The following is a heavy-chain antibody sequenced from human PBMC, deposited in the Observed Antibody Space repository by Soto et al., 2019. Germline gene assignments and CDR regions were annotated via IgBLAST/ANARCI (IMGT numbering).Heavy chain of an antibody. J-gene: IGHJ6*02. CDR2: MNPNSGNT. CDR3: AGASIAAAGNYYYGMDV. V-gene: IGHV1-8*01. D-gene: IGHD6-13*01. CDR1: GYTFTSYD. Sequence: ASVKVSCKASGYTFTSYDINWVRQATGQGLEWMGWMNPNSGNTGYAQKFQGRVTMTRNTSISTAYMELSSLRSEDTAVYYCAGASIAAAGNYYYGMDVWGQGTTATVSS.